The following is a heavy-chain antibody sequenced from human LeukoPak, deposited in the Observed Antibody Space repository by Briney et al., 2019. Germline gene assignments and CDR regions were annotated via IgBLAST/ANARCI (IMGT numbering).Heavy chain of an antibody. CDR1: GVSFSGYY. CDR3: ASGYWGLSDP. J-gene: IGHJ5*02. V-gene: IGHV4-34*01. D-gene: IGHD7-27*01. Sequence: PSETLSLTCAVYGVSFSGYYWSWIRQPPGKGLEWIGEINHSGSTNYNPSLKSRVTISVDTSKNQFSLKLSSVTAADTAVYYCASGYWGLSDPWGQGTLVTVSS. CDR2: INHSGST.